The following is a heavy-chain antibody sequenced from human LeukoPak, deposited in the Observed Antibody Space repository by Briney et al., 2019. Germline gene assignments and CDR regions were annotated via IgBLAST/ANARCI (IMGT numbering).Heavy chain of an antibody. CDR1: GFTFSNSA. CDR2: LSGSGITT. Sequence: GGSLRLSCAASGFTFSNSAMSWVRQVPGKGLEWVSTLSGSGITTYYADSAKGRFTISRDNSKNTLYLQMNSLRAEDTAVYYCAKGIYSSGWSYFDYWGHGTLVTVSS. V-gene: IGHV3-23*01. J-gene: IGHJ4*01. CDR3: AKGIYSSGWSYFDY. D-gene: IGHD6-19*01.